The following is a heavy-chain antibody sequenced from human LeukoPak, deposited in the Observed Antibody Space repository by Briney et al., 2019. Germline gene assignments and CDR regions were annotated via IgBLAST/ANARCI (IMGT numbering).Heavy chain of an antibody. CDR1: GFTFSDSA. V-gene: IGHV3-23*01. Sequence: GGSLRLSCAASGFTFSDSAMNWVRQAPGKGLEWVSVVSDRGRSTDYADSVKGRFTISRDNSRNTLSLQMNSLRAEDTAVYYCAKKAVAGSFDYWGQGTLVTVSS. CDR3: AKKAVAGSFDY. D-gene: IGHD6-19*01. J-gene: IGHJ4*02. CDR2: VSDRGRST.